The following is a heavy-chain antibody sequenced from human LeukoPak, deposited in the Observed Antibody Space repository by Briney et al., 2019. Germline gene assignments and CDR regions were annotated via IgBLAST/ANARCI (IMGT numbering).Heavy chain of an antibody. J-gene: IGHJ4*02. CDR1: GFTFSSYA. CDR2: ISGSGGST. Sequence: GGSLRLSCAASGFTFSSYAMSWVRQAPGKGLEWVSAISGSGGSTYYADSVKGRFTISRDNSKDTLYLQMNSLRAEDTAVYYCAKDLRPYSSGWYYWGQGTLVTVSS. CDR3: AKDLRPYSSGWYY. D-gene: IGHD6-19*01. V-gene: IGHV3-23*01.